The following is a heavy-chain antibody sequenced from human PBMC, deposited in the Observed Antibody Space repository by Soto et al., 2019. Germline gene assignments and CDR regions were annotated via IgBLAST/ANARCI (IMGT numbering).Heavy chain of an antibody. D-gene: IGHD2-2*01. CDR1: GGSITSCGYY. CDR3: ARGGGSTKVDY. CDR2: TSNSGST. J-gene: IGHJ4*02. Sequence: QVQLQESGPGLVKPSQTLSLTCTVSGGSITSCGYYWSWIRQHPGEGLEWIGFTSNSGSTSYNPSLKSRVTISVDTSSNQFSLNLKSVTAADTAVYYCARGGGSTKVDYWGQGTLVTVSP. V-gene: IGHV4-31*03.